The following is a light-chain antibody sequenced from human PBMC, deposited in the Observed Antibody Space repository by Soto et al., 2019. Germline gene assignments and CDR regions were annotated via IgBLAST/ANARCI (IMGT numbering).Light chain of an antibody. V-gene: IGKV3-15*01. CDR3: QQYYDWPIT. CDR1: QSVSSN. Sequence: EIVMTQSPATLSVSPGERATLSCRASQSVSSNLAWSQQKPGQAPRLLIYDASTRATGIPDRVSGSGSGTEFTLTISSLQSEDFAVYYCQQYYDWPITFGQGTRLEIK. J-gene: IGKJ5*01. CDR2: DAS.